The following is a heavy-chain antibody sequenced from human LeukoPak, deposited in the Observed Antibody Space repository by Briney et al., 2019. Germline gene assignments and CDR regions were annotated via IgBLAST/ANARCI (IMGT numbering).Heavy chain of an antibody. D-gene: IGHD6-6*01. CDR2: IKSDGSST. Sequence: GGSLRLSCAASGFTFSNYWMHWVRQAPGEALMWVSRIKSDGSSTTYADSVKGRFTISRDNAKNSLYLQMNSLRAEDTAVYYCARVVAARFDAFDIWGQGTMVTVSS. CDR3: ARVVAARFDAFDI. V-gene: IGHV3-74*01. CDR1: GFTFSNYW. J-gene: IGHJ3*02.